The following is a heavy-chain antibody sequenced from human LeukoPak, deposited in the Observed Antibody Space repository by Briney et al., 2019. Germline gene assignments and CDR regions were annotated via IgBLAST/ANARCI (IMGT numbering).Heavy chain of an antibody. J-gene: IGHJ3*02. CDR1: GFTFGDYG. Sequence: GGSLRLSCAASGFTFGDYGMSWVRQAPGKGLEWVAVISYDGSNKYYADSVKGRFTISRDNSKNTLYLQMNSLRAEDTAVYYCARVSDGGHDAFDIWGQGTMVTVSS. CDR3: ARVSDGGHDAFDI. CDR2: ISYDGSNK. V-gene: IGHV3-30*03. D-gene: IGHD3-16*01.